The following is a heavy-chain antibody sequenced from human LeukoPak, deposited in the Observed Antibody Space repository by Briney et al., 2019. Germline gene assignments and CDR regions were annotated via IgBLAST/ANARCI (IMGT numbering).Heavy chain of an antibody. D-gene: IGHD3-10*01. V-gene: IGHV4-59*12. CDR1: GGSISAYY. CDR3: AKSNGYGLVDI. Sequence: PSETLSLTCTVSGGSISAYYWSWIRRPPGKGLEWIGYMYYSGSSNYNPSHKSRVTISLDTSRNQFSLKLNSVTAADTAVYYCAKSNGYGLVDIWGQGTMVTVSS. J-gene: IGHJ3*02. CDR2: MYYSGSS.